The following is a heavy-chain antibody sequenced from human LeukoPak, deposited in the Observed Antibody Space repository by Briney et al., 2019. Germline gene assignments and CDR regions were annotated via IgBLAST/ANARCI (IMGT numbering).Heavy chain of an antibody. V-gene: IGHV3-23*01. CDR3: AKANVFGVLDYFDY. J-gene: IGHJ4*02. CDR1: GFTFSNYA. D-gene: IGHD3-3*01. Sequence: GGSLRLSCAASGFTFSNYAMSWVRQAPGKGLEWVSGISGSGGTTYYADSVKGRLTVSRDNSKNTLSLQMYSLRAEDTAIYYCAKANVFGVLDYFDYWGQGTLVTVSS. CDR2: ISGSGGTT.